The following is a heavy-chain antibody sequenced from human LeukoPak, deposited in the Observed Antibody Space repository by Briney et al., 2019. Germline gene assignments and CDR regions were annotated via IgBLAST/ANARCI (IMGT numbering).Heavy chain of an antibody. V-gene: IGHV4-59*08. CDR2: IYYSGSS. Sequence: SETLSLTCTVSGGSISSYYWSWIRQPPGKGLEWIAYIYYSGSSNYNPSLKSRLTMSIDKSKNHFSLNLSSVTAADTAVYYCARHYYGSGTNYFDYWGQGTLVTVSS. CDR3: ARHYYGSGTNYFDY. J-gene: IGHJ4*02. CDR1: GGSISSYY. D-gene: IGHD3-10*01.